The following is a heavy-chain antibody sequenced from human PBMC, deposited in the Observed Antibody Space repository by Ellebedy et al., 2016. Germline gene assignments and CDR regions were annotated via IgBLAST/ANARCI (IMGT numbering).Heavy chain of an antibody. CDR1: GYTFTSYG. CDR3: ARDSRYCSSTSCLATNWFDP. J-gene: IGHJ5*02. CDR2: ISAYNGNT. V-gene: IGHV1-18*01. D-gene: IGHD2-2*01. Sequence: ASVKVSCKASGYTFTSYGISWVRQAPGQGLEWMGWISAYNGNTNYAQKLQGRVTMTTDTSTSTAYMELRSLRSDDTAVYYCARDSRYCSSTSCLATNWFDPWGQGTLVTVSS.